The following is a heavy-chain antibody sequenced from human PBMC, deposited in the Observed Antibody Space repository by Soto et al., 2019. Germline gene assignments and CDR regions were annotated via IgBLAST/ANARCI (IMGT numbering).Heavy chain of an antibody. V-gene: IGHV1-69*13. CDR1: GGTFSSYA. J-gene: IGHJ4*02. D-gene: IGHD3-10*01. Sequence: RASVKVSCKASGGTFSSYAISWVRQAPGQGLEWMGGIIPIFGTANYAQKFQGRVTITADESTSTAYMELSSLRSEDTAVYYCARPKTQRTGYFDYWGQGTLVTVSS. CDR2: IIPIFGTA. CDR3: ARPKTQRTGYFDY.